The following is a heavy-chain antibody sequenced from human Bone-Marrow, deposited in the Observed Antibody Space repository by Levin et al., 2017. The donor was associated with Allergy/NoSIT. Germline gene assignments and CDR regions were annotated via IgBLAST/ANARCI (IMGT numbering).Heavy chain of an antibody. Sequence: GGSLRLSCRASGFIFSSYAMSWVRQAPGKGLEWVSGSSSSGVTTYYADSVKGRFTISRDNSKNTMYLQMNSLGVGDTAVYYCAKAPGLVVAAAADYWGQGTLLTVSS. CDR1: GFIFSSYA. CDR2: SSSSGVTT. V-gene: IGHV3-23*01. D-gene: IGHD2-15*01. CDR3: AKAPGLVVAAAADY. J-gene: IGHJ4*02.